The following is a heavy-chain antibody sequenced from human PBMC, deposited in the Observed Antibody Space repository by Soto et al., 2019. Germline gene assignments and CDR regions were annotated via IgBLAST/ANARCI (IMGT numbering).Heavy chain of an antibody. CDR2: INPSGGST. V-gene: IGHV1-46*03. CDR3: ARERNMGPAAELTYYYYYYMDV. D-gene: IGHD2-2*01. CDR1: GYTFTSYY. J-gene: IGHJ6*03. Sequence: ASVKVSCKASGYTFTSYYMHWVRQAPGQGLEWMGIINPSGGSTSYAQKFQGRVTMTRDTSTSTVYMELSSLRSEDTAVYYCARERNMGPAAELTYYYYYYMDVWGKGTTVTVSS.